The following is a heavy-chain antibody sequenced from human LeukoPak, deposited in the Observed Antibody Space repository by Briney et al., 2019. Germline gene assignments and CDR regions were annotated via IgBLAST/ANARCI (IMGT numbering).Heavy chain of an antibody. CDR3: AREFGGYSSGWYYFDY. CDR2: IIPIFGTA. D-gene: IGHD6-19*01. Sequence: GASVKVSCKASGGTFISYAISWVRQAPGQGLEWMGGIIPIFGTANYAQKFQGRVTITADESTSTAYMELSSLRSEDTAVYYCAREFGGYSSGWYYFDYWGQGTLVTVSS. V-gene: IGHV1-69*13. J-gene: IGHJ4*02. CDR1: GGTFISYA.